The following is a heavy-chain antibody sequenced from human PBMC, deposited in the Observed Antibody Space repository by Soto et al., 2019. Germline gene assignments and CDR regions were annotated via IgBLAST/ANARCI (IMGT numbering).Heavy chain of an antibody. Sequence: EVQLLESGGGLVQPGGSLRLSCAASGFTFSSYAMSWVRQAPGKGLEWVSAISGSGGSTYYADSVKGRFTISRDNSKNTLYLQMNSLRAEDTAVYYCAKVNGGKVVPAKGYYFDYWGQGTLVTVSS. CDR3: AKVNGGKVVPAKGYYFDY. V-gene: IGHV3-23*01. J-gene: IGHJ4*02. CDR1: GFTFSSYA. D-gene: IGHD2-2*01. CDR2: ISGSGGST.